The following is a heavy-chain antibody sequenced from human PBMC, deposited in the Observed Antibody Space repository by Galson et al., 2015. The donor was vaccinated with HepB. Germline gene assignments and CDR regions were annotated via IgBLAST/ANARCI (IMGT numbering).Heavy chain of an antibody. V-gene: IGHV4-59*01. CDR2: VYYTGDT. CDR3: VRDDSNCPRCFHY. J-gene: IGHJ4*02. CDR1: SGSISSYY. D-gene: IGHD6-13*01. Sequence: SETLSLTCTVSSGSISSYYWSWIRQPPGKGLEWIGYVYYTGDTSYNPSLKSRVTMSVDTSKNQFSLNLNSVTAAGTALYYCVRDDSNCPRCFHYWGQGTLVTVSS.